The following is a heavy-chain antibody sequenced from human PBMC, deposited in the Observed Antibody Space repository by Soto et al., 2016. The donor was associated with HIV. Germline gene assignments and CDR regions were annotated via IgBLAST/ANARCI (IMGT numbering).Heavy chain of an antibody. CDR1: GGPISQYY. CDR3: AGYKITPGENWLDP. Sequence: QVQLLQSGPGLVKPSETLSLNCTISGGPISQYYWNWIRQSPGKKMEWLGYVYYSGGLSYNPSFKSCLFMSMDTSKAQFSLRLTSLTAADTAVYYCAGYKITPGENWLDPWGQGTRVTGLL. J-gene: IGHJ5*02. CDR2: VYYSGGL. V-gene: IGHV4-59*01. D-gene: IGHD5-12*01.